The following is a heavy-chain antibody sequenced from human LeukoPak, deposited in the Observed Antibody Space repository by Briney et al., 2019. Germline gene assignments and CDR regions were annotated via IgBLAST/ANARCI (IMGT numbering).Heavy chain of an antibody. Sequence: ASVKVSFKASEFTFTFPAIQWVRQARGQHLEWIGWVLVGSGNTNYAQKFQERVTFTRDMSTSTAYMELSSLRFEDTAVYYCAAARHGRDGFDFWGQGTMVTVSS. CDR3: AAARHGRDGFDF. J-gene: IGHJ3*01. V-gene: IGHV1-58*02. CDR1: EFTFTFPA. CDR2: VLVGSGNT.